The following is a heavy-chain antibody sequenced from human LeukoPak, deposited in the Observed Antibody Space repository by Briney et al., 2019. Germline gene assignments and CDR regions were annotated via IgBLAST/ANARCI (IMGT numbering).Heavy chain of an antibody. Sequence: SETLSLTCAVYGGSFSGYYWSWIRQPPGKGLEWIGEINHSGSTNYNPSLKSRVTISVDTSKNQFSLKLSSVTAADTAVYYCARGRRGGYGMDVWGQGTLVTVSS. CDR2: INHSGST. CDR3: ARGRRGGYGMDV. J-gene: IGHJ6*02. V-gene: IGHV4-34*01. CDR1: GGSFSGYY.